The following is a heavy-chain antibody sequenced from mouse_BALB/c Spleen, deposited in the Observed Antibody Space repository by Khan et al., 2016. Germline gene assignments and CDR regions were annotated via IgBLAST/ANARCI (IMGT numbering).Heavy chain of an antibody. Sequence: QFQLVQSGPELKRPGKTVKISCKASGYTFTNYGINWVKQAPGKGLKWMGWINTYRGESTYADDFKGRFAFPLETSANTAYLQINNLKNEDTATYFCARYRYYYGSSRYFDVWGAGTTVTVSS. CDR1: GYTFTNYG. V-gene: IGHV9-3-1*01. J-gene: IGHJ1*01. CDR2: INTYRGES. D-gene: IGHD1-1*01. CDR3: ARYRYYYGSSRYFDV.